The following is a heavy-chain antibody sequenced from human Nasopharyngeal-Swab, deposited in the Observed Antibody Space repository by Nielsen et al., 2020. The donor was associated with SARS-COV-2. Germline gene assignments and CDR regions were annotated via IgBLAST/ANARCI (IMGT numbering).Heavy chain of an antibody. D-gene: IGHD5-24*01. J-gene: IGHJ6*02. CDR2: INHNERT. CDR3: ARAGRVGDAYTGLDV. CDR1: GGSFNGFY. V-gene: IGHV4-34*01. Sequence: SETLSLTCSVSGGSFNGFYWNWIRQPPGKGLEWIGEINHNERTNYNPSLKSRIAMLVDTSNNQVSLKVSSVSAGDTAVYYYARAGRVGDAYTGLDVWGQGTTVTVSS.